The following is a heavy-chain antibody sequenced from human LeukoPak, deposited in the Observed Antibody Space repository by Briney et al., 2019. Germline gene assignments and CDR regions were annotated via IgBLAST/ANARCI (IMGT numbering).Heavy chain of an antibody. D-gene: IGHD6-13*01. CDR1: GFTFSDYY. Sequence: PGGSLRLSCAASGFTFSDYYMSWIRQAPGKGLEWVSYISSSGSTIYYADSVKGRFTISRDNAKNSLYLQMNSLRAEDTAVYYCARDGEYSSSWHDAFDIWGQGTMVTVSS. CDR2: ISSSGSTI. V-gene: IGHV3-11*04. CDR3: ARDGEYSSSWHDAFDI. J-gene: IGHJ3*02.